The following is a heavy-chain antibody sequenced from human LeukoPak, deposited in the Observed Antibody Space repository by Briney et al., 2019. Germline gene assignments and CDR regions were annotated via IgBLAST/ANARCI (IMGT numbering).Heavy chain of an antibody. J-gene: IGHJ4*02. CDR1: GFTFSGSA. V-gene: IGHV3-73*01. Sequence: GGSLKLSCAASGFTFSGSAMHWVRQASGKGQEWVGRIRSKANSYATAYAASVKGRFTISRDDSKNTAYLQMNSLKTEDTAVYYCTRGSYYDFWSGQGDFDYWGQGTLVTVSS. CDR2: IRSKANSYAT. D-gene: IGHD3-3*01. CDR3: TRGSYYDFWSGQGDFDY.